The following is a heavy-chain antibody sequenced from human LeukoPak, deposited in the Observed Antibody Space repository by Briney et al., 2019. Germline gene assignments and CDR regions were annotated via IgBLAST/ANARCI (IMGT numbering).Heavy chain of an antibody. CDR3: ARVGPRRDGYIYYFDY. V-gene: IGHV7-4-1*02. CDR1: GYTFTSYA. Sequence: ASVKVSCKASGYTFTSYAMNWVRQAPGQGLEWMGWINTNTGNPTYAQGFTGRFVFSLDTSVSTAYLQISSLKAEDTAVYYCARVGPRRDGYIYYFDYWGRGTLVTVSS. J-gene: IGHJ4*02. D-gene: IGHD5-24*01. CDR2: INTNTGNP.